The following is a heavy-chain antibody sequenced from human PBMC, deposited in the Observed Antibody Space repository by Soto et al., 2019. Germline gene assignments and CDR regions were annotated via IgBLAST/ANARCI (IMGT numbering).Heavy chain of an antibody. Sequence: SETLSLTCTVSGGSISSGGYYWSWIRQHPGKGLEWIGYIYYSGSTYYNPSLKSRVTISVDTSKNQFSLKLSSVTAAGTAVYYCARAAHYSSPFRWFDPWGQGTLVTVSS. J-gene: IGHJ5*02. D-gene: IGHD6-13*01. CDR2: IYYSGST. CDR1: GGSISSGGYY. V-gene: IGHV4-31*03. CDR3: ARAAHYSSPFRWFDP.